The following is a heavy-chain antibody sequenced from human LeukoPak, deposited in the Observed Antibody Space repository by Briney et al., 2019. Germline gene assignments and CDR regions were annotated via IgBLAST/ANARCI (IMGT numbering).Heavy chain of an antibody. CDR2: IKSKTDGGTT. CDR3: TTGDRIAVAGTGY. V-gene: IGHV3-15*01. D-gene: IGHD6-19*01. J-gene: IGHJ4*02. Sequence: PGGSLRLSCAASGFTFSNAWMSWVRQAPGKGLEWVGRIKSKTDGGTTDYAAPVKGRFTISRDDSKNTLYLQMNSLKTEDTAVNYCTTGDRIAVAGTGYWGQGTLVTVSS. CDR1: GFTFSNAW.